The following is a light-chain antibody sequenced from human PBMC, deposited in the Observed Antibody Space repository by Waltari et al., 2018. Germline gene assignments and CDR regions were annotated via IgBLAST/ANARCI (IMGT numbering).Light chain of an antibody. J-gene: IGKJ3*01. Sequence: DIQMTQSPSSLSASVGDRVTITCRASQSISSYLNWYQQKPGKAPKLLIYAASSLQSGVPSRFSGSGSGTDFTLTTSSLQPEDFATYYCQQSYSTPRFTFGPGTKVDIK. CDR2: AAS. V-gene: IGKV1-39*01. CDR1: QSISSY. CDR3: QQSYSTPRFT.